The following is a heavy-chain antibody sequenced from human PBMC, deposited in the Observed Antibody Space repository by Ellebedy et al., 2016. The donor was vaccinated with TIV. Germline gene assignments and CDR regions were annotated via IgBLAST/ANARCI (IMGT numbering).Heavy chain of an antibody. D-gene: IGHD3-16*01. V-gene: IGHV1-46*04. J-gene: IGHJ3*02. Sequence: AASVKVSCKASGYTFINYYIHWVRQAPGQGLEWMGTINPTDGRTTYQQKLQGRVTMTRDTSTSTVYMELISLKSEDTAVYYCARDGPGMIRAFDIWGQGTKVTVS. CDR2: INPTDGRT. CDR1: GYTFINYY. CDR3: ARDGPGMIRAFDI.